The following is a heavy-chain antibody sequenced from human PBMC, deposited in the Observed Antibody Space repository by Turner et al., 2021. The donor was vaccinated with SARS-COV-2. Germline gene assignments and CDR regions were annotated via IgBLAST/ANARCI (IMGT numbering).Heavy chain of an antibody. D-gene: IGHD3-22*01. V-gene: IGHV4-39*01. CDR1: GGSISSSRYY. CDR2: TYYSGST. Sequence: QLQLQESGPGLVKPSETLSLTCTVPGGSISSSRYYWGWIRQPPGKGLEWIGGTYYSGSTYYNPSLKSRVTISVDTSKNQFSLKLSSVTAADTAVYYCARRGRLLGDWYFDLWGRAPWSLSPQ. CDR3: ARRGRLLGDWYFDL. J-gene: IGHJ2*01.